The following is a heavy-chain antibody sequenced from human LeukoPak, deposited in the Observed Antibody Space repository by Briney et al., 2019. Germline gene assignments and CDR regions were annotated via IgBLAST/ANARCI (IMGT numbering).Heavy chain of an antibody. CDR3: ARVAPQWLSPVTAFDI. D-gene: IGHD3-22*01. CDR1: GYTLTELS. V-gene: IGHV1-24*01. Sequence: GASVKVSCKVSGYTLTELSMHWVRQAPGKGLEWMGGFDPEDGETIYAQKFQGRVTMTEDTSTDTAHMELSSPRSEDTAVYYCARVAPQWLSPVTAFDIWGQGTMVTVSS. J-gene: IGHJ3*02. CDR2: FDPEDGET.